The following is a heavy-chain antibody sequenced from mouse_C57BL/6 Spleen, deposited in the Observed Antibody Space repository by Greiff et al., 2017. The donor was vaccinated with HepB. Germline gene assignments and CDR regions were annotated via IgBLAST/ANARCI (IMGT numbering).Heavy chain of an antibody. CDR2: ISYDGSN. D-gene: IGHD4-1*01. J-gene: IGHJ2*01. V-gene: IGHV3-6*01. Sequence: VQLKESGPGLVKPSQSLSLTCSVTGYSITSGYYWNWIRQFPGNKLEWMGYISYDGSNNYNPSLKNRISITRDTSKNQFFLKLNSVTTEDTATYYCARELGRYFDYWGQGTTLTVSS. CDR3: ARELGRYFDY. CDR1: GYSITSGYY.